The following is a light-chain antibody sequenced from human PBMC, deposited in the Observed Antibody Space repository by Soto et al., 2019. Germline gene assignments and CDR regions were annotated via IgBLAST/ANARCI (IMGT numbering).Light chain of an antibody. Sequence: EIVLTQYPGTLSLSPGERATLYCRASQNVKTNSLTWYQQKPGRAPRLLIYGTTNRATGIPDRFSGSWSGTDFTLIISRLEPEAFALYYCQQFDCPPHTFGQGTKLEIK. CDR3: QQFDCPPHT. CDR2: GTT. V-gene: IGKV3-20*01. CDR1: QNVKTNS. J-gene: IGKJ2*01.